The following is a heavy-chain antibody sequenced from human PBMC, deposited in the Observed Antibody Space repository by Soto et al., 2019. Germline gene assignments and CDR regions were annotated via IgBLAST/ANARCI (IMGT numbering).Heavy chain of an antibody. CDR2: INAGNGNT. Sequence: ASVKVSCKASGSTFTSYAMHWVRQAPGQRLEWMGWINAGNGNTKYSQKFQGRVTITRDTSASTAYMELSSLRSEDTAVYYCARVTGYYAHDYWGQGTLVTVSS. D-gene: IGHD3-9*01. J-gene: IGHJ4*02. CDR3: ARVTGYYAHDY. CDR1: GSTFTSYA. V-gene: IGHV1-3*01.